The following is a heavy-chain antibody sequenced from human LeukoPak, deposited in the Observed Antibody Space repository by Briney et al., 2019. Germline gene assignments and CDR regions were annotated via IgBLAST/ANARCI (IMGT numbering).Heavy chain of an antibody. CDR2: LYSGGRT. V-gene: IGHV3-53*01. D-gene: IGHD1-1*01. Sequence: GGSLRLSCAASGFTVSSIYMSWVRQAPGEGLEWVSLLYSGGRTYYTDSAKGRFTISRDNPKNTLYLQMNSLRAEDTAVYYCARLDDGGDYFDYWGQGTLVTVSS. CDR1: GFTVSSIY. J-gene: IGHJ4*02. CDR3: ARLDDGGDYFDY.